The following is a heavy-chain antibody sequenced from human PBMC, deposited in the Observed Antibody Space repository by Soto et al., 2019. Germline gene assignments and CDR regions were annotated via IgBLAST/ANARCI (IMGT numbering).Heavy chain of an antibody. J-gene: IGHJ4*02. CDR1: RFTFSGYS. D-gene: IGHD7-27*01. Sequence: PGGSLRLSCAASRFTFSGYSMNWVRQAPGKGLEWLSYIGPGSGNICYADSVKGRFTISRDNAKNSLYLQMDSLRAEDTAVYYCARDLNWAFDSWGQGALVTVSS. V-gene: IGHV3-48*01. CDR3: ARDLNWAFDS. CDR2: IGPGSGNI.